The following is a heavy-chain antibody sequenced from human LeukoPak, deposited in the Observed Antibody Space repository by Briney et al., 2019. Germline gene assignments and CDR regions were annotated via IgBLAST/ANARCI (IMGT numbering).Heavy chain of an antibody. CDR1: GYTFTNYA. D-gene: IGHD3-3*01. Sequence: ASVKVSCKASGYTFTNYAMNWVRQAPGQGLEWMGIINPSGGSTSYAQKFQGRVTMTRDTSTSTVYMELSSLRSEDTAVYYCARSVLRFLEWLVAFDYWGQGTLVTVSS. J-gene: IGHJ4*02. CDR3: ARSVLRFLEWLVAFDY. CDR2: INPSGGST. V-gene: IGHV1-46*01.